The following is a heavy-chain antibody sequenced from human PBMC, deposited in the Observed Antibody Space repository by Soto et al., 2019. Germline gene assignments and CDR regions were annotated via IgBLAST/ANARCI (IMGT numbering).Heavy chain of an antibody. J-gene: IGHJ4*02. CDR2: IYYSGST. Sequence: QVQLQESGPGLVKPSQTLSLTCTVSGGSISSGDYYWSWIRQPPGKGLEWIGYIYYSGSTYYNPCPTSSITISVATSKNQFSPKLSSVTAAETAVYYCVRGTPMTLPLWGQGTLVTVSS. CDR3: VRGTPMTLPL. CDR1: GGSISSGDYY. D-gene: IGHD1-1*01. V-gene: IGHV4-30-4*01.